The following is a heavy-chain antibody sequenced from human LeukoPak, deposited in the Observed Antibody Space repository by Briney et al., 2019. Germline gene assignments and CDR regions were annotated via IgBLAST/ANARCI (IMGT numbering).Heavy chain of an antibody. D-gene: IGHD6-19*01. CDR1: GYSFTSYW. J-gene: IGHJ6*04. CDR2: IDPSDSYT. V-gene: IGHV5-10-1*01. CDR3: ARPGKAVAASYYYYGMDV. Sequence: GESPKISCKGSGYSFTSYWISWVRQMPGKGLEWMGRIDPSDSYTNYSPSFQGHVTISADKSIRTAYLQWSSLKASDTAMYYCARPGKAVAASYYYYGMDVWGKGTTVTVSS.